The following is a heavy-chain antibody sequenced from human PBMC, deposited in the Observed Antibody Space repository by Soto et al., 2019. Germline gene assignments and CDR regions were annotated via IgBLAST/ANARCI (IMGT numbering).Heavy chain of an antibody. V-gene: IGHV4-30-2*01. Sequence: PSGTLSVTCAVAGGSVSSGVYSWSWIRQPTGKGLEWIGYIYHSGSTYYNPSLKSRVTISVDRSKNQFSLKLSSVTAADTAVYYCARVSREGTEFLERPLASDWLDPWARGTRVTVS. CDR3: ARVSREGTEFLERPLASDWLDP. J-gene: IGHJ5*02. CDR1: GGSVSSGVYS. D-gene: IGHD3-3*01. CDR2: IYHSGST.